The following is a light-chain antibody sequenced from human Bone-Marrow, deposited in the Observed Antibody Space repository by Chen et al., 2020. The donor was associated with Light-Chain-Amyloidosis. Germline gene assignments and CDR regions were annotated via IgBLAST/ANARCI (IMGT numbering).Light chain of an antibody. Sequence: QSALTQPASVSGSPGQSITISCTGTSSDVGGDNYVSWYQQHPDKAPKLIIYEVTNRPSWVPDRFSGYKSDNTASLTISGLQTEDEADYFCSSYTITNTLVFGSGTRVTVL. J-gene: IGLJ1*01. V-gene: IGLV2-14*01. CDR2: EVT. CDR3: SSYTITNTLV. CDR1: SSDVGGDNY.